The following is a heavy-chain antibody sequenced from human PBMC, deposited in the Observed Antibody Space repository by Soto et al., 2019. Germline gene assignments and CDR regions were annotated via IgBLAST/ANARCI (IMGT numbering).Heavy chain of an antibody. V-gene: IGHV4-30-4*01. D-gene: IGHD2-21*02. CDR2: LYYKGNT. CDR1: GDSITSGADY. J-gene: IGHJ4*02. CDR3: ARGCGAGDCFFDY. Sequence: QVQLQESGPGLVKPSQTLSLNCNVSGDSITSGADYWNWIRQSPGKGLEWIGYLYYKGNTYYNPSLRSRLTISVDTSKNQFSLRLTSVTAADTAVYYCARGCGAGDCFFDYWGQGTLVTVSS.